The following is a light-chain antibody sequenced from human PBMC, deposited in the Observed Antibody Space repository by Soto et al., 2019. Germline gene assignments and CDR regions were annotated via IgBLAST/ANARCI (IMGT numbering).Light chain of an antibody. V-gene: IGLV2-23*03. CDR3: CSYAGSSTVVVV. CDR2: EGS. Sequence: QSALTQPASVSGSPGQSITISCTGTSSDVGSYNLVSWYQQHPGKAPKLMIYEGSKRPSGVSNRFSGSKSGNTASLTISGVQAEDEADYYCCSYAGSSTVVVVFGGGTKVTVL. J-gene: IGLJ2*01. CDR1: SSDVGSYNL.